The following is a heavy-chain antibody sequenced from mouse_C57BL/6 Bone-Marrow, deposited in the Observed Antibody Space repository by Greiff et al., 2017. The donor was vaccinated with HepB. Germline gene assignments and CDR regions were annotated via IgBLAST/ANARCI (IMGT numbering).Heavy chain of an antibody. D-gene: IGHD4-1*02. J-gene: IGHJ3*01. CDR2: NRLKFDNYAT. CDR1: GFTFSKFW. V-gene: IGHV6-3*01. CDR3: TGSTGTPRFAY. Sequence: VKGEGSRGGFVQPGGTIKLSCVFSGFTFSKFWVNWVRQSPKKGLEWVAQNRLKFDNYATHYAESVKGRFTISRDDSKSSVYLQMNNLRAEDTGIYYCTGSTGTPRFAYWGQGTLVTVSA.